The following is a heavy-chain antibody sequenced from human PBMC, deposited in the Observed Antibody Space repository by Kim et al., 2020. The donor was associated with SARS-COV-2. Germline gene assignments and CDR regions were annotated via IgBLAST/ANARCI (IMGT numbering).Heavy chain of an antibody. J-gene: IGHJ4*02. CDR3: ATDKTPVAYGGVDCKTPLDY. Sequence: ASVKVSCKASGYTFTSYGVHWVRQAPGQRLEWMGWINAGNGDTKYSQKFQGRVTITRDTSASTAYMELSSLRSEDTAVYYCATDKTPVAYGGVDCKTPLDYWGQGTLVTVSS. CDR1: GYTFTSYG. V-gene: IGHV1-3*01. CDR2: INAGNGDT. D-gene: IGHD2-21*01.